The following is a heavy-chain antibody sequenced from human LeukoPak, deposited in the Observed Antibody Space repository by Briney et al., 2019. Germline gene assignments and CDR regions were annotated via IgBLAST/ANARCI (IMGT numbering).Heavy chain of an antibody. V-gene: IGHV3-23*01. J-gene: IGHJ4*02. CDR1: GFTFSSYA. CDR2: ISGSGGST. Sequence: GGSLRLSCAASGFTFSSYAMSWVRQAPGKGLGWVSAISGSGGSTYYADSVQGRFTISRDNSKNTLSLQMNSLTAEDTAVYSCARDGFQLLYIDYWGQGTLVTVSS. D-gene: IGHD2-2*01. CDR3: ARDGFQLLYIDY.